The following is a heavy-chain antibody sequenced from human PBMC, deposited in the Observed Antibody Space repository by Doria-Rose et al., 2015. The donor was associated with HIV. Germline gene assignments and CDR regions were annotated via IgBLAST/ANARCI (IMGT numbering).Heavy chain of an antibody. V-gene: IGHV3-21*01. J-gene: IGHJ4*02. CDR3: ATGVTLDY. D-gene: IGHD3-10*01. CDR1: GFTFSSHR. CDR2: ISSTSAYI. Sequence: VQLVESGGGLVRPGGPLRLSCATSGFTFSSHRINWVRQAPGKGLEWVSSISSTSAYIHYADSVRCRFTISRDNARNSLYLQMDSLRAEDTAIYYCATGVTLDYWGQGTLVTVSS.